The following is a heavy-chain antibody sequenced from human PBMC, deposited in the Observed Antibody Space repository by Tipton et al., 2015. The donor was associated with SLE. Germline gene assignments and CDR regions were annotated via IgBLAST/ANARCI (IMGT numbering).Heavy chain of an antibody. D-gene: IGHD2-15*01. Sequence: TLSLTCTVSGGSISSSSFYWGWIRQPPGKGPEWIGSIYYSGITNYNPSLQSRVTLSVDMSKNQFSLRLSSVTAADTGVYYCVKSVVVVSPRDYYYYMDVWGKGTTVTVSS. J-gene: IGHJ6*03. V-gene: IGHV4-39*07. CDR1: GGSISSSSFY. CDR3: VKSVVVVSPRDYYYYMDV. CDR2: IYYSGIT.